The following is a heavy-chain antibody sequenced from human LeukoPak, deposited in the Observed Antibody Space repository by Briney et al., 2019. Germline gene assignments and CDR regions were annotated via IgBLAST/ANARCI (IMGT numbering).Heavy chain of an antibody. CDR2: IYYSGST. D-gene: IGHD4-11*01. J-gene: IGHJ6*03. Sequence: SETLSLTCTVSGGSLSSYYWSWLRQPPGKGLEGIGYIYYSGSTNYNPSLKSRGTISVDTSKNQFSLKLSSVTAADTAVYYCARVTTGYYYMDVWGKGTTVTVSS. CDR3: ARVTTGYYYMDV. V-gene: IGHV4-59*01. CDR1: GGSLSSYY.